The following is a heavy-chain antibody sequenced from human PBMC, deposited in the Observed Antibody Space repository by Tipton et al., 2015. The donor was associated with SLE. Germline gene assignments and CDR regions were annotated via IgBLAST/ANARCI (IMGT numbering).Heavy chain of an antibody. Sequence: LRLSCTVSGGSISSYYWSWIRQPPGKGLEWIGYIYYSGSTNYNPSLKSRGTISVDTSKNQFSLKLSSVTAADTAVYYCARTSGEFGGFDPWGQGTLVTVSS. CDR3: ARTSGEFGGFDP. J-gene: IGHJ5*02. D-gene: IGHD3-10*01. CDR1: GGSISSYY. CDR2: IYYSGST. V-gene: IGHV4-59*01.